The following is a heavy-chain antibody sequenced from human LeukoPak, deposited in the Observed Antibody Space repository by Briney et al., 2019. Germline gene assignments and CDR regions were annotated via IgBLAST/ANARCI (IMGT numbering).Heavy chain of an antibody. CDR2: IYYSGST. D-gene: IGHD6-19*01. Sequence: SETLSLTCPVSGGSISSYYWSWMRQSPGKGLEWIGYIYYSGSTYYNPSLTSRVTISVDTSKNQLSLRLSSVTAADTAVYYCARHGSRAVAGCFDYWGQGTLVTVSS. CDR1: GGSISSYY. V-gene: IGHV4-59*08. J-gene: IGHJ4*02. CDR3: ARHGSRAVAGCFDY.